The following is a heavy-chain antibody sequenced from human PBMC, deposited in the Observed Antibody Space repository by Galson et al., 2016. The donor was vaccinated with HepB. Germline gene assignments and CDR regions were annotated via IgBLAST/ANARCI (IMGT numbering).Heavy chain of an antibody. V-gene: IGHV3-53*01. J-gene: IGHJ6*02. CDR2: IYSAGTT. CDR3: ARDTNYYYDSSGYYTYYGMDV. CDR1: GFTVSNHY. D-gene: IGHD3-22*01. Sequence: SLRLSCAAPGFTVSNHYMSWVRQAPGKGLEWVSIIYSAGTTYYTDSVKDRFTPSRDNFHNTLYLQMNSLRAEDTAVYYCARDTNYYYDSSGYYTYYGMDVWGLGTTVTVSS.